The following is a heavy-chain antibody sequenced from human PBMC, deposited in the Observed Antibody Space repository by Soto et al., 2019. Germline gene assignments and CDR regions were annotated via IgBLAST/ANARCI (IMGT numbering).Heavy chain of an antibody. V-gene: IGHV1-18*01. Sequence: ASVKVSWKAAGYTFTSYGISWVRQAPGQGLEWMGWISAYNGNTNYAQKLQGRVTMTTDTSTSTAYMELRSLRSDDTAVYYCARDAYSSSWYYFDYWGQGTLVTVS. CDR2: ISAYNGNT. J-gene: IGHJ4*02. CDR1: GYTFTSYG. D-gene: IGHD6-13*01. CDR3: ARDAYSSSWYYFDY.